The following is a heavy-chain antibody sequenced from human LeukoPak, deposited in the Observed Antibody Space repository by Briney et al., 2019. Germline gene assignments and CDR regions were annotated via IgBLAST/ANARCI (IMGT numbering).Heavy chain of an antibody. CDR1: GFTFDDYA. Sequence: QPGGSLRLSCAASGFTFDDYAMPWVRQAPGKGLEWVSGISWNSGSIGYADSVKGRFTISRDNAKNSLYLQMNSLRAEDTALYYCAKGRQQSLYDILTGYYDDYYYGMDVWGQGTTVTVSS. CDR3: AKGRQQSLYDILTGYYDDYYYGMDV. D-gene: IGHD3-9*01. V-gene: IGHV3-9*01. CDR2: ISWNSGSI. J-gene: IGHJ6*02.